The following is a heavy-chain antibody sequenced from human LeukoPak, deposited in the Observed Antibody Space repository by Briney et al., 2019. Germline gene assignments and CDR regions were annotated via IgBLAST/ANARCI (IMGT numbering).Heavy chain of an antibody. J-gene: IGHJ6*03. CDR2: MNPNSGNT. V-gene: IGHV1-8*03. CDR3: ARGRPNSSGWYLSVGYYYYYMDV. D-gene: IGHD6-19*01. Sequence: ASVKVSCKASGYTFTSYDINWVRQATGQGPEWMGWMNPNSGNTGYAQKFQGRVTITRNTSISTAYMELSSLRSEDTAVYYCARGRPNSSGWYLSVGYYYYYMDVWGKGTTVTVSS. CDR1: GYTFTSYD.